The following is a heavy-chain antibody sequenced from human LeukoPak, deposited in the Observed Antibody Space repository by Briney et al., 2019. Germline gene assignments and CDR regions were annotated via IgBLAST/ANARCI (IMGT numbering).Heavy chain of an antibody. CDR1: EFTVSSNY. V-gene: IGHV3-21*01. Sequence: PGWSLRLSCAASEFTVSSNYMNWVRQAPGKGLEWVSSISSSSSYIYYADSVKGRFTISRDNAKNSLYLQMNSLRAEDTAVYYCARGMTTVTTSDYWGQGTLVTVSS. D-gene: IGHD4-17*01. CDR3: ARGMTTVTTSDY. J-gene: IGHJ4*02. CDR2: ISSSSSYI.